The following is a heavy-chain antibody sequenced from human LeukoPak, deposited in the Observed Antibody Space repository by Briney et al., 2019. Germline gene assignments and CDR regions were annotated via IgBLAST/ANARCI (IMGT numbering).Heavy chain of an antibody. J-gene: IGHJ4*02. CDR1: GYTFTAYY. Sequence: GASVKVSCKPSGYTFTAYYIHWVRQAPGQGLEWMGWINPNSGGTNYAQKFQGRVTMTRDTSISTAYMELSRLRSDDTAVYYCARGGPPGGFGPGGQWHAPSDYWGQGTLVTVSS. V-gene: IGHV1-2*02. CDR2: INPNSGGT. CDR3: ARGGPPGGFGPGGQWHAPSDY. D-gene: IGHD6-19*01.